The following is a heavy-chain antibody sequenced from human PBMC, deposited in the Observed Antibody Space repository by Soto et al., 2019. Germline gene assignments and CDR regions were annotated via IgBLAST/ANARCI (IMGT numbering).Heavy chain of an antibody. J-gene: IGHJ6*02. CDR1: GGSISSGGYS. CDR2: IYHSGST. V-gene: IGHV4-30-2*01. Sequence: SETLSLTCAVSGGSISSGGYSWSWIRQPPGKGLEWIGYIYHSGSTYYNPSLKSQVTISVDRSKNQFSLKLSSVTAADTAVYYCAREDYPYGMDVWGQGTTVTVSS. CDR3: AREDYPYGMDV.